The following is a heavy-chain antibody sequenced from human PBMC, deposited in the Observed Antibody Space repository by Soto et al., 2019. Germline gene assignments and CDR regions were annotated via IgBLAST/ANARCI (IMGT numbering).Heavy chain of an antibody. V-gene: IGHV3-30-3*01. CDR1: GFTFSSYA. J-gene: IGHJ4*02. CDR3: SSPYDCPLFDY. Sequence: QVQLVESGGGVVQPGRSLRLSCAASGFTFSSYAMHWVRQAPGKGLEWVAVISYDGSNKYYADSVKGRFTISRDNSKNTLDLQMNSLRAEDTAVYYCSSPYDCPLFDYWGQGTLVTVSS. CDR2: ISYDGSNK. D-gene: IGHD5-12*01.